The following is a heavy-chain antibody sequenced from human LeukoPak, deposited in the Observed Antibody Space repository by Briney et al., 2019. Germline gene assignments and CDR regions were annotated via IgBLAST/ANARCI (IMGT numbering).Heavy chain of an antibody. D-gene: IGHD1-26*01. CDR1: GFPFSFYS. J-gene: IGHJ3*02. V-gene: IGHV3-21*01. CDR2: ISSSSTSI. CDR3: ARKVVGATTPYHAFDM. Sequence: GGSLRLSCVASGFPFSFYSMNWVRQAPGEGLEWVSSISSSSTSIDYADAVKGRFTISRDNAKNSLFLQMNSLGAEDTAVYFCARKVVGATTPYHAFDMWGQGTKVTVSP.